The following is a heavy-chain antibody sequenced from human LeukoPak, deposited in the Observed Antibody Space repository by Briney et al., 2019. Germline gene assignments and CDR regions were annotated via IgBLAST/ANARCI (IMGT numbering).Heavy chain of an antibody. D-gene: IGHD5-12*01. CDR3: AREFIGYGNTDY. V-gene: IGHV3-21*04. CDR2: ISSSSSYI. CDR1: GFTFSSYS. J-gene: IGHJ4*02. Sequence: TGGSLRLSCAASGFTFSSYSMNWVRQAPGKGLEWVSSISSSSSYIYYADSVKGRFTISKDNAKNSLYLQMNSLRVEDTAFYYCAREFIGYGNTDYRGQGTLVTVSS.